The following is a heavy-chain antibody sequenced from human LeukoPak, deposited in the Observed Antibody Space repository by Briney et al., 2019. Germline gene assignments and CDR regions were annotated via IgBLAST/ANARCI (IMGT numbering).Heavy chain of an antibody. CDR1: RFTFGSYA. CDR2: IGASGADT. D-gene: IGHD3-22*01. V-gene: IGHV3-23*01. CDR3: AKRPRDSSGYYLGAFDG. Sequence: WGSLRLSCEASRFTFGSYAMTWVRQAPGKGLDWVSVIGASGADTYYADSVKGRFTISRDNAKNTLYLHMSSLRAEDTAVYFCAKRPRDSSGYYLGAFDGWGQGTTVTVSS. J-gene: IGHJ3*01.